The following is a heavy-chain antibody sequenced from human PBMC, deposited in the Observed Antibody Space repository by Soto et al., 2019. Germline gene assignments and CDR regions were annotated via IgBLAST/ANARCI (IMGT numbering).Heavy chain of an antibody. Sequence: QVQLQQWGAGLLKPSETLSLTCAVYGGSFSGYYWSWIRQPPGKGLEWIGEINHSGSTNYNPSLKSRVTISVDTSKNQFSLKLSSVTAADTAVYYCASRRLWFGGSDYWCQGTLVTVSS. CDR2: INHSGST. J-gene: IGHJ4*02. D-gene: IGHD3-10*01. V-gene: IGHV4-34*01. CDR3: ASRRLWFGGSDY. CDR1: GGSFSGYY.